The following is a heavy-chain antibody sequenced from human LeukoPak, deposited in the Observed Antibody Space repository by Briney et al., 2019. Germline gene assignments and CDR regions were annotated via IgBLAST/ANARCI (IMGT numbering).Heavy chain of an antibody. CDR1: GYTFTSYD. V-gene: IGHV1-8*01. CDR2: MNPNSGNT. D-gene: IGHD2-2*01. J-gene: IGHJ4*02. Sequence: ASVKVSCRSSGYTFTSYDINWVRQATGQGLEWMGWMNPNSGNTGYAQKFQGRVTMTRNTSISTAYMELSSLRSEDTAVYYCARVGPAAMVAYWGQGTLVTVSS. CDR3: ARVGPAAMVAY.